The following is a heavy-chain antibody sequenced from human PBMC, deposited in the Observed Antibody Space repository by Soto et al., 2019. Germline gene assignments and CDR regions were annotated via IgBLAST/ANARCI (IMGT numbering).Heavy chain of an antibody. CDR3: ARASDSSSFDY. CDR1: GFTVSSNY. V-gene: IGHV3-66*01. D-gene: IGHD6-6*01. Sequence: GGSLRLSCAASGFTVSSNYMSWVRQAPGKGLEWVSVIYSGGSTYYADSVKGRFTISRDNSKNTLYLQMNSLRAEDTAVYYCARASDSSSFDYWGQGTLVTVSS. J-gene: IGHJ4*02. CDR2: IYSGGST.